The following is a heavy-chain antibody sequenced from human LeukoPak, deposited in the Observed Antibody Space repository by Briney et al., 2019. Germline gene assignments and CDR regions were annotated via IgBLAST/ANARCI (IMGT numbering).Heavy chain of an antibody. CDR2: ISYDGSTQ. J-gene: IGHJ4*02. CDR1: GFTFSNYA. V-gene: IGHV3-30-3*01. CDR3: ARDGYDMSTGYYAYHFDY. D-gene: IGHD3-9*01. Sequence: PGRSLRLSCTASGFTFSNYAMYWVRQAPGKGLEWVTVISYDGSTQYYADSVKGRFTISRDNSKNTLYLQMNSLRVDDTAVFYCARDGYDMSTGYYAYHFDYWGQGTLVTVSS.